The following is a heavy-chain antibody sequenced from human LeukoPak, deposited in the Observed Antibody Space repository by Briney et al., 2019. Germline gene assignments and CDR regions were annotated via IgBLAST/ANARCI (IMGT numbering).Heavy chain of an antibody. V-gene: IGHV3-23*01. Sequence: PGGSLRLSCAASGFTFSSYAMSWVRQAPGKGLEWVSAISGSGGSTYYADSVKGRFTISRDNSKNTLYLQMNSLRAEDTAVYYCAKDLLSSSGADSGYWGQGTLVTVSS. D-gene: IGHD6-6*01. CDR3: AKDLLSSSGADSGY. CDR2: ISGSGGST. CDR1: GFTFSSYA. J-gene: IGHJ4*02.